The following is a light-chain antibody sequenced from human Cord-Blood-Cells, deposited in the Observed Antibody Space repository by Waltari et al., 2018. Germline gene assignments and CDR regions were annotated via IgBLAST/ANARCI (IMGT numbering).Light chain of an antibody. CDR2: DVS. CDR1: TSDVGGFNY. J-gene: IGLJ1*01. CDR3: SSYTSSSTYV. V-gene: IGLV2-14*01. Sequence: QSALTQPAPVSGSPGQSITIPSPGTTSDVGGFNYVSWYQQHPGKAPKLMIYDVSNRPSGVSNRFSGSKSGNTASLTISGLQAEDEADYYCSSYTSSSTYVFGTGTKVTVL.